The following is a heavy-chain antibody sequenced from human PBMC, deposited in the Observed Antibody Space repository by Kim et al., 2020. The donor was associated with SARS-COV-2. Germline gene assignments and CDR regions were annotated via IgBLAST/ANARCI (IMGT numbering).Heavy chain of an antibody. V-gene: IGHV3-23*01. D-gene: IGHD4-4*01. CDR3: VKDWGDGYSGANLYYFDS. CDR1: GFSVSGYA. CDR2: TSGSGGTT. Sequence: GGSLRLSCAASGFSVSGYAMNWVRQAPGKGLEWVSATSGSGGTTYYTDSVKGRFTISRDNFKNMLYLQMNSLTDDDTAIYYCVKDWGDGYSGANLYYFDSWGQGTLVTVAS. J-gene: IGHJ4*02.